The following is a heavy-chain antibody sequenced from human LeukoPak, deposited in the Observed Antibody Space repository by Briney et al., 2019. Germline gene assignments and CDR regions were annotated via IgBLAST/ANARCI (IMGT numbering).Heavy chain of an antibody. CDR1: GYTFTSYD. CDR2: MNPNSGNT. CDR3: ARDNSVGDVAWWFDP. J-gene: IGHJ5*02. V-gene: IGHV1-8*03. D-gene: IGHD1-26*01. Sequence: ASVKVSCKASGYTFTSYDINWVRQATGQGLEWMGWMNPNSGNTAYAQKFQDRVTITRNTSISTAYMELSSLRSDDTAVYYCARDNSVGDVAWWFDPWGQGTLVTVSS.